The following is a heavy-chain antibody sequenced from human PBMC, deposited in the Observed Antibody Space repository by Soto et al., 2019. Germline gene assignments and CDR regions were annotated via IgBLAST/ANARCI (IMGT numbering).Heavy chain of an antibody. V-gene: IGHV4-39*01. CDR3: ARQGVGGSYYYYGMDV. Sequence: SETLSLTCTVSGGSISSSSYYWGWIRQPPGKGLEWIGSIYYSGSTYYNPSLKSRVTISVDTSKHQFSLKLSSVTAADTAVYYCARQGVGGSYYYYGMDVWGQGTTVTVSS. D-gene: IGHD1-26*01. J-gene: IGHJ6*02. CDR2: IYYSGST. CDR1: GGSISSSSYY.